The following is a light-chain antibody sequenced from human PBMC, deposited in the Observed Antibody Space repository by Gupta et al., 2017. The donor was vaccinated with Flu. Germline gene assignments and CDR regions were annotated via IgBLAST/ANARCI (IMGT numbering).Light chain of an antibody. V-gene: IGLV1-51*02. J-gene: IGLJ2*01. Sequence: QSVLPQPPSVSAAPGQEVTITCSGSNSNIGRNYVSWYQQLLGTPPKLLIYENHQRPSGIPDRFSASKSGTSATVRITALQTGDEADYYCGTWESTGNAGIFGGGTKVTVL. CDR1: NSNIGRNY. CDR3: GTWESTGNAGI. CDR2: ENH.